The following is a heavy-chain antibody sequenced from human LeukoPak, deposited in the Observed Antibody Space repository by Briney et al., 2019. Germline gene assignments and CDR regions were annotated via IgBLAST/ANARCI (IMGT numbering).Heavy chain of an antibody. CDR3: ARHMQIAAAKIDY. Sequence: GGSLRLSCAASGFTFSSYSMKWVRQAPGKGLGWVSSISSSSSYIYYADSVKGRFTISRDNAKNSLYLQMNSLRAEDTAVYYCARHMQIAAAKIDYWGQGTLGTVSS. CDR1: GFTFSSYS. CDR2: ISSSSSYI. J-gene: IGHJ4*02. D-gene: IGHD6-13*01. V-gene: IGHV3-21*01.